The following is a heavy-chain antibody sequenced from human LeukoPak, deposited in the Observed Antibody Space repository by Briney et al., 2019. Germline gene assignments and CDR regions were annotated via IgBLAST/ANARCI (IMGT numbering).Heavy chain of an antibody. CDR1: GGSINSYY. Sequence: PETPSLTCTVSGGSINSYYWSWIRQPPGKGLEWIGYIYYSGSTNYNPSLKSRVTISLDTSNNQFSLKLSSVTAADTAVYYCARDTSGYRRGSFDYWGQGTLVTVSS. J-gene: IGHJ4*02. CDR3: ARDTSGYRRGSFDY. CDR2: IYYSGST. V-gene: IGHV4-59*01. D-gene: IGHD3-22*01.